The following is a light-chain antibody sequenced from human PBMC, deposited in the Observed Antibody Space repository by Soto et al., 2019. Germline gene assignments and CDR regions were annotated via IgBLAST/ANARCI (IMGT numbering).Light chain of an antibody. J-gene: IGKJ1*01. CDR3: QKYNSATWK. Sequence: DIQMTQSPSSLSASVGDRVTITCRASQGISNYLAGYQQKPGKVPKLLIYAASTLQSGVPSRFSGSGSGTDFTLTISSLQPEAVATYYCQKYNSATWKFGQGIKVEIK. CDR1: QGISNY. V-gene: IGKV1-27*01. CDR2: AAS.